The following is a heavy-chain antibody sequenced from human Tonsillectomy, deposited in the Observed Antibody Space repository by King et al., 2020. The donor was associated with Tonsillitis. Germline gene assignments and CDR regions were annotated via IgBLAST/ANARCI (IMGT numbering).Heavy chain of an antibody. CDR1: GYNFTNYG. J-gene: IGHJ4*02. CDR2: IYPSDTET. CDR3: ATRGGYYDREF. D-gene: IGHD3-22*01. V-gene: IGHV5-51*06. Sequence: QLVQSGAEVKKPGESLKISCKGSGYNFTNYGIGWVRQMPGKGLEWMDIIYPSDTETRYSPSFQGQVTISADNSIRTAYLQWRSLKASDTAMYYCATRGGYYDREFWGQGTLVTVSS.